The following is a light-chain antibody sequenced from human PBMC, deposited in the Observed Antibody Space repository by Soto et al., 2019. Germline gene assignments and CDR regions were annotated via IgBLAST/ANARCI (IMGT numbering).Light chain of an antibody. J-gene: IGKJ3*01. V-gene: IGKV3-15*01. Sequence: EIVVTQSPGILSVSPGDRATLSCRASQSVGRNLAWYQQKPGQAPTLLIYAASTRATGIPARFSGSGSGTDFTLTISSLQSEDFAVYYCQEYSKWPLFPFGPGTRVDIK. CDR2: AAS. CDR3: QEYSKWPLFP. CDR1: QSVGRN.